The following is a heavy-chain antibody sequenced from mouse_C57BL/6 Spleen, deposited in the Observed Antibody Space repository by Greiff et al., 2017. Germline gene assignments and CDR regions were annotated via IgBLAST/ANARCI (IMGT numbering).Heavy chain of an antibody. Sequence: QVQLKESGAELVKPGASVKISCKASGYAFSSYWMNWVKQRPGKGLEWIGQIYPGDGDTNYNGKFKGKATLTADKSSSTAYMQLSSLTSEDSAVYFCARWGSSGFAYWGQGTLVTVSA. J-gene: IGHJ3*01. CDR1: GYAFSSYW. V-gene: IGHV1-80*01. D-gene: IGHD3-2*02. CDR2: IYPGDGDT. CDR3: ARWGSSGFAY.